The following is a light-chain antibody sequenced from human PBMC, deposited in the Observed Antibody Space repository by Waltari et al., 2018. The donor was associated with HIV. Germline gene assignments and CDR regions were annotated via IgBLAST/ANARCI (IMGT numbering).Light chain of an antibody. CDR3: QQYNSYWT. Sequence: EIVMTQSPATLSVSPGERATLSCRASQSVRSNLAWYQQKPGQAPRLLIYGASSRATGIPARFSGSGSGTEFSLTISSLQPDDFATYYCQQYNSYWTFGQGTKVEIK. CDR2: GAS. J-gene: IGKJ1*01. CDR1: QSVRSN. V-gene: IGKV3-15*01.